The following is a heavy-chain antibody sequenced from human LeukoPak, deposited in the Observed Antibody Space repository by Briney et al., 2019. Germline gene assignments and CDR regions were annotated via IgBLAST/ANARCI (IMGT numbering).Heavy chain of an antibody. J-gene: IGHJ5*02. D-gene: IGHD3-22*01. CDR3: ARDDYYDSSGYTWFDP. Sequence: SETLSLTCAVYGGSFSGYYWSWIRQPPGEGLEWIGEINHSGSTNYNPSLKSRVTISVDTSKNQFSLKLSSVTAADTAVYYCARDDYYDSSGYTWFDPWGQGTLVTVSS. CDR2: INHSGST. V-gene: IGHV4-34*01. CDR1: GGSFSGYY.